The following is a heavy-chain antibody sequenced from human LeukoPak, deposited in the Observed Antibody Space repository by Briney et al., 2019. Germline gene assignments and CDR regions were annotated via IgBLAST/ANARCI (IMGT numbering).Heavy chain of an antibody. J-gene: IGHJ2*01. CDR2: ISSSSSSI. CDR3: ARDRKGRTYGDPYWFFDL. D-gene: IGHD4-17*01. V-gene: IGHV3-21*06. CDR1: GFTFSSYS. Sequence: GGSLRLSCAASGFTFSSYSMNWVRQAPGKGLDWVSSISSSSSSIYYADSMKGRFNISRDNVKNLLFLQMKSLRAEDTAIYYCARDRKGRTYGDPYWFFDLWGRGTLVSVSS.